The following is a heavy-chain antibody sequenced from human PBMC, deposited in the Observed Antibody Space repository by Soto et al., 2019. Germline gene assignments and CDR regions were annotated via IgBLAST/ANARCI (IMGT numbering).Heavy chain of an antibody. CDR3: ARSPGGYDLAGVATQNYYYYYGMDV. CDR2: IYYSGST. CDR1: GGSISSYY. J-gene: IGHJ6*02. D-gene: IGHD5-12*01. V-gene: IGHV4-59*01. Sequence: PAETLSLTCTVSGGSISSYYWSWIRQPPGKGLEWSGYIYYSGSTNYNLSLKSRVTISVDTSKNQFSLKLSSVTAADTAVYYCARSPGGYDLAGVATQNYYYYYGMDVWGQGTTVTVSS.